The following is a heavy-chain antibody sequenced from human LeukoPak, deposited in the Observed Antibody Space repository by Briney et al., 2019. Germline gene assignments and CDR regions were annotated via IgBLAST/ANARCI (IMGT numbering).Heavy chain of an antibody. V-gene: IGHV4-34*01. CDR2: INPSGST. J-gene: IGHJ1*01. CDR3: ARGGNFQH. Sequence: TSETLSLTCAVCGGSFRGYYWSWIRQPPGKGLEWIGEINPSGSTNYTPSLKIRVTISVDTSKHQFSLKLSSVTAADTAVYYCARGGNFQHWGQGTLVTVSS. D-gene: IGHD3-10*01. CDR1: GGSFRGYY.